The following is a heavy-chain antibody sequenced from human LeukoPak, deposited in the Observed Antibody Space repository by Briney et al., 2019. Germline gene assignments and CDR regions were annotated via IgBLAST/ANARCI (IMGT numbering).Heavy chain of an antibody. D-gene: IGHD6-19*01. CDR1: RFTPGTYL. CDR2: IKQDGSEK. Sequence: GGSLRHSCVASRFTPGTYLMSGVRQAPGKGLEWVANIKQDGSEKYYVDSVRGRFTISRDNAKNSLYLQINSLRAEDTAVYKCARDRGSSGWYEFDYWGQGTLVTVSS. J-gene: IGHJ4*02. CDR3: ARDRGSSGWYEFDY. V-gene: IGHV3-7*01.